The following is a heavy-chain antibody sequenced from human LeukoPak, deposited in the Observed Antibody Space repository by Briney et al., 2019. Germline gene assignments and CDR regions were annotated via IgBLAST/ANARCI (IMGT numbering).Heavy chain of an antibody. J-gene: IGHJ3*02. CDR3: ATTYYYDRWGRAFDI. CDR2: ISSSSAYI. V-gene: IGHV3-21*04. CDR1: GFTFSDYS. D-gene: IGHD3-22*01. Sequence: GGSLRLSCAASGFTFSDYSINWVRQAPEKGLEWVSYISSSSAYIYYADSVKGRFTISRDNAKNSLYLQMNSLRSEDTAVYYCATTYYYDRWGRAFDIWGQGTMVTVSS.